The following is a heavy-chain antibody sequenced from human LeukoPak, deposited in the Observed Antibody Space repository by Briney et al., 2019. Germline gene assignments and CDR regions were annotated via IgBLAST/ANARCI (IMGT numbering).Heavy chain of an antibody. D-gene: IGHD4-17*01. CDR2: ISSSSSTI. CDR1: GFTFRNYG. V-gene: IGHV3-48*04. J-gene: IGHJ4*02. Sequence: GGSLRLSCAASGFTFRNYGMNWVRQAPGKGLEWVSYISSSSSTIYYADSVKGRFTISRDNAQNSLYLQMNSLRAEDTAVYYCARDRTTVTPYYFDYWGQGTLVTVSS. CDR3: ARDRTTVTPYYFDY.